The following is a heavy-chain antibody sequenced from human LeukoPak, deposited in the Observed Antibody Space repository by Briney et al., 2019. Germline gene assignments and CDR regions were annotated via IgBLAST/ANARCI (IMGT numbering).Heavy chain of an antibody. CDR3: ARGEDYYDQWYFDY. D-gene: IGHD3-22*01. V-gene: IGHV4-39*07. CDR1: GGSISSGGYY. Sequence: SETLSLTCTVSGGSISSGGYYWSWIRQPPGKGLEWIGEINHSGSTNYNPSLKSRVTISVDTSKNQFSLKLSSVTAADTAVYYCARGEDYYDQWYFDYWGQGTLVTVSS. J-gene: IGHJ4*02. CDR2: INHSGST.